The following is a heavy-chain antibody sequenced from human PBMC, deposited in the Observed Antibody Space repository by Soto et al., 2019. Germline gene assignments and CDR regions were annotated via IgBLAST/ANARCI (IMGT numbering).Heavy chain of an antibody. D-gene: IGHD4-17*01. CDR2: IRDDGGGT. V-gene: IGHV3-23*01. CDR3: AKDDPGDYLFDF. J-gene: IGHJ4*02. CDR1: GFIFRNYG. Sequence: GGSLRLSCAASGFIFRNYGMNWVRQAPGKGLEWVSAIRDDGGGTYYADSVKGRFTISRDNSRNTLYLQMNSLSAEDTALYYCAKDDPGDYLFDFGGQGTLVTVSS.